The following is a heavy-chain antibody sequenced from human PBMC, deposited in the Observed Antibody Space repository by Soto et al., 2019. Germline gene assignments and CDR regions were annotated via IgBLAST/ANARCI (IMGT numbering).Heavy chain of an antibody. Sequence: SETLSLTCAVYGGSFSGYYWSWIRQPPGKGLEWIGEINHSGSTNYNPSLKSRVTISVDTSKNQFSLKLSSVTAADTAVYYCARGHTYYYGSGSYYSPRSHYYGMDVWGQGTTVTVSS. CDR3: ARGHTYYYGSGSYYSPRSHYYGMDV. J-gene: IGHJ6*02. D-gene: IGHD3-10*01. CDR2: INHSGST. CDR1: GGSFSGYY. V-gene: IGHV4-34*01.